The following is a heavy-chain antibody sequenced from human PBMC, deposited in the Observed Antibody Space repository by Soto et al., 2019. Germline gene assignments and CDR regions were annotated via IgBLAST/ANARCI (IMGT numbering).Heavy chain of an antibody. Sequence: GGSLRLSCAASGFTFSSYSMSWVRQAPGKGLEWVAGFRTSGDGGTTYYADSVKGRFTISRDNSKNMLFLQMNSLRAEDTAIYYWAKKVNSGPGSQYFDYWGQGTLVTVSS. CDR2: FRTSGDGGTT. J-gene: IGHJ4*02. V-gene: IGHV3-23*01. CDR1: GFTFSSYS. D-gene: IGHD3-10*01. CDR3: AKKVNSGPGSQYFDY.